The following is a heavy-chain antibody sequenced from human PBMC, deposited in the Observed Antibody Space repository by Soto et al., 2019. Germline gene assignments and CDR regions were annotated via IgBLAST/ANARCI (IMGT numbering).Heavy chain of an antibody. V-gene: IGHV1-18*01. J-gene: IGHJ6*03. CDR3: ARDLGKGSGSYSPSYDYHYCLYV. CDR2: ISAYNGNT. Sequence: ASVKVSCKASGYTFTSYGISWVRQAPGQGLEWMGWISAYNGNTNYAQKLQGRVTMTTDTSTSTAYMELRSLRSEDTAVYYCARDLGKGSGSYSPSYDYHYCLYVWDRRSTVTGSS. CDR1: GYTFTSYG. D-gene: IGHD3-10*01.